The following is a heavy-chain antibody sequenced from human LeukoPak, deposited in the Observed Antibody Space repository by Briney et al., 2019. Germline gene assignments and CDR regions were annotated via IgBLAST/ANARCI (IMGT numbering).Heavy chain of an antibody. V-gene: IGHV3-48*03. CDR2: ISVRAGTI. Sequence: PGGSLRLSCAASGFGFGQYEMNWVRQAPGKGLEWIAYISVRAGTIYYGDSAEDRFTISRDDAKNSLYLQMNGLRVEDTAIYYCAKDFPHYYEVPHGMDVWGQGTTVTV. CDR1: GFGFGQYE. D-gene: IGHD3-22*01. J-gene: IGHJ6*02. CDR3: AKDFPHYYEVPHGMDV.